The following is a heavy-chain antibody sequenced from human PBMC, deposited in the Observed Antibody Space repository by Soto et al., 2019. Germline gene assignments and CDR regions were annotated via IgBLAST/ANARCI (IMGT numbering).Heavy chain of an antibody. J-gene: IGHJ6*02. CDR1: GFTFSSYG. CDR2: ISYDGSNK. D-gene: IGHD3-10*01. CDR3: AKAMLWVRGVIPRYYYYGMDV. Sequence: GGSLRLSCAASGFTFSSYGMHWVRQAPGKGLEWVAVISYDGSNKYYADSVKGRFTISRDNSKNTLYLQMNSLRAEDTAVYYCAKAMLWVRGVIPRYYYYGMDVWGQGTTVTVSS. V-gene: IGHV3-30*18.